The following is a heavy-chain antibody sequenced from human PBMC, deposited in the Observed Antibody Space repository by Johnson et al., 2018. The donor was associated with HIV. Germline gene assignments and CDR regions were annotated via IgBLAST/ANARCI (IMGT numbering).Heavy chain of an antibody. J-gene: IGHJ3*02. CDR1: GFTFSSYA. CDR2: ILYDGSDK. D-gene: IGHD5-24*01. CDR3: AKDRSRLHDAFDI. V-gene: IGHV3-30*04. Sequence: QVQLVESGGGVVQPGTSLRLSCAASGFTFSSYAMHWVRLAPGKGLEWVAVILYDGSDKYYADSVQGRFTISRDNSKNTLYLQMNTLGAEDTAVYYCAKDRSRLHDAFDIWGQGTMVTVSS.